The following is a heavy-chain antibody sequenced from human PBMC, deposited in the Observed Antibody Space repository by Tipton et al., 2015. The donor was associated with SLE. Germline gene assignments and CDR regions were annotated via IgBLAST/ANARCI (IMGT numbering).Heavy chain of an antibody. V-gene: IGHV3-43D*04. Sequence: SLRLSCAASGFIFHHYALHWVRQAPGKGLEWVSLVSWDGYTTKYADSVKGRFTISRDNSKNSLYLQMNSLRAEDTALYYCARDTARFSAYSGMDVWGPGTTVTVSS. CDR2: VSWDGYTT. CDR3: ARDTARFSAYSGMDV. CDR1: GFIFHHYA. D-gene: IGHD3-10*01. J-gene: IGHJ6*02.